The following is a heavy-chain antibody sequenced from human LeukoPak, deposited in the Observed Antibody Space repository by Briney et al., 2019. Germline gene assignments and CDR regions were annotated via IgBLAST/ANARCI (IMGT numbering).Heavy chain of an antibody. J-gene: IGHJ6*03. CDR1: GGSISSNSYY. CDR2: IYYSGST. CDR3: ARGYCSGGSCYSSYYYSYMDV. V-gene: IGHV4-39*07. D-gene: IGHD2-15*01. Sequence: SETLSLTCTVSGGSISSNSYYWGWIRQPPGKGLEWIGSIYYSGSTYYNTSLKSRVTISVDTSKNQFSLKLSSVTAADTAVYYCARGYCSGGSCYSSYYYSYMDVWGKGTTVTVSS.